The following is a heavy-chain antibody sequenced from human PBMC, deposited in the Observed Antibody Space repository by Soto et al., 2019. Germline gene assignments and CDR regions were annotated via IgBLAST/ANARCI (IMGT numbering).Heavy chain of an antibody. V-gene: IGHV3-15*07. CDR2: IKTSAGGGAT. CDR3: TTGSVEGI. CDR1: GFSFNEAW. J-gene: IGHJ6*02. D-gene: IGHD2-15*01. Sequence: EVQLVESAGGLVKPGGSLRLSCVASGFSFNEAWMNWVRQAPGEGLEWVGRIKTSAGGGATDYAAPVQGRFTISRDDSKNALYLHMTSLRTEYTAIYYCTTGSVEGIWGQGTTVTVSS.